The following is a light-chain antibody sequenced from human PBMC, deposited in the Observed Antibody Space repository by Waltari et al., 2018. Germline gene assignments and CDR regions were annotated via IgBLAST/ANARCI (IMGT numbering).Light chain of an antibody. CDR1: SSDVGGYNY. Sequence: QSALTKPASVSGSPGQSITISCTGTSSDVGGYNYVSCYHKHPGKAPKLIIYGVSNRPSGVSARFSGSKSGNTASLTVSGLQAEDEAYYYCGSYTLINTLVVFGGGTKVTVL. V-gene: IGLV2-14*01. J-gene: IGLJ3*02. CDR2: GVS. CDR3: GSYTLINTLVV.